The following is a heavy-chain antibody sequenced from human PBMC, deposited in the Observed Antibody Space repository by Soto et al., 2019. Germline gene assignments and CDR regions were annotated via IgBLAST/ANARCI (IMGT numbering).Heavy chain of an antibody. J-gene: IGHJ6*03. CDR3: ARESGGATATLDYYYFYMDV. Sequence: ASVKVACKTSGDSFNDYYIHWVRQAPGEGLEWMGWINPNGGATKYAQKFQGRVTVTRDTSIRTVYMELSSLRSDDTAVYYCARESGGATATLDYYYFYMDVWGKGTTVTVSS. V-gene: IGHV1-2*02. CDR1: GDSFNDYY. D-gene: IGHD5-12*01. CDR2: INPNGGAT.